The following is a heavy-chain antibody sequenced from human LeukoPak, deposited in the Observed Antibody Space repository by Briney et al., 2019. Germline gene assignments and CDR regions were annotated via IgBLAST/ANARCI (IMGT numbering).Heavy chain of an antibody. CDR3: AGGPLLWFGELLVAGAFDI. Sequence: SETLSLTCTVSGGSISNYYWSWIRQPAGKGLEWIGRIYTSGSTNYNPSLKGRVTMSVDTSKNRFSLKLSSVTAADTAVYYCAGGPLLWFGELLVAGAFDIWGQGTVVTVSS. V-gene: IGHV4-4*07. CDR1: GGSISNYY. J-gene: IGHJ3*02. D-gene: IGHD3-10*01. CDR2: IYTSGST.